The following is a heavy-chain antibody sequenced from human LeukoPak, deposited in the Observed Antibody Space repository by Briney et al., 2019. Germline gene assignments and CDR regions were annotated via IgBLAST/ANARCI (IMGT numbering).Heavy chain of an antibody. Sequence: PSETLSLTCAVYGGSFSGYYWSWIRQPPGKGLEWIREINHSGSTNYNPSLKSRVTISIDRSNNQFSLTLTSVTAADTAVYYCAKSNGYGLVDIWGQGTMVTVSS. D-gene: IGHD3-10*01. J-gene: IGHJ3*02. CDR1: GGSFSGYY. CDR3: AKSNGYGLVDI. CDR2: INHSGST. V-gene: IGHV4-34*01.